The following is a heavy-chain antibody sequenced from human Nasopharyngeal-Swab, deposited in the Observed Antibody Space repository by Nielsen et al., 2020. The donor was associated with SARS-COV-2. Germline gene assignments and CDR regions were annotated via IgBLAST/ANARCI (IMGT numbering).Heavy chain of an antibody. D-gene: IGHD3-22*01. Sequence: GGSLRLSCAASGFSFSTFWMHWVRQVPGEGLVWVSRINTDGRRTNYAESVKGRFTISRDNVKNMLYLQMNSLRAEDTAVYYCARSHRDYYDSSGSDDYWGQGTLVTVSS. V-gene: IGHV3-74*01. J-gene: IGHJ4*02. CDR3: ARSHRDYYDSSGSDDY. CDR2: INTDGRRT. CDR1: GFSFSTFW.